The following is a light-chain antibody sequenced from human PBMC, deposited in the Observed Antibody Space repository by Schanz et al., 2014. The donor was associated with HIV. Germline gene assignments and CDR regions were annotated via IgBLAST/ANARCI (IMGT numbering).Light chain of an antibody. J-gene: IGKJ1*01. V-gene: IGKV3-20*01. CDR3: QQYGSSPPT. Sequence: EIVLTQSPGTLSLSPGDRATLSCRASQSVSNRYLAWYQQTRGQAPRLLIYDASNRATGIPDRFSGSGSGTDFTLTISRLEPADFAVYYCQQYGSSPPTFGQGTKVEIK. CDR1: QSVSNRY. CDR2: DAS.